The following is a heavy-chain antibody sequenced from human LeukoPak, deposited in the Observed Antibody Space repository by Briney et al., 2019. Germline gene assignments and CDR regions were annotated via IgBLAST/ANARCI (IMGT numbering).Heavy chain of an antibody. J-gene: IGHJ6*02. CDR2: INPNSGGT. CDR3: ARKARSIVVVPAAIELYGMDV. D-gene: IGHD2-2*01. Sequence: ASVKVSCKASGYTFTRYYMHWVRQAPGQGREGRGWINPNSGGTNYAQKFQGRVTMTRDTSISTAYMELSRLRSDDTAVYYCARKARSIVVVPAAIELYGMDVWGQGTTVTVSS. CDR1: GYTFTRYY. V-gene: IGHV1-2*02.